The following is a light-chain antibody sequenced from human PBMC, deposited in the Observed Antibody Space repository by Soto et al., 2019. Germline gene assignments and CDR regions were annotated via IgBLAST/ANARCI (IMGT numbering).Light chain of an antibody. CDR2: DAF. J-gene: IGKJ1*01. Sequence: DIQVTQSPSTLSASVEDRVTITCRASQNINNWLAWYQQKPGKAPKLLISDAFNLASGVPSRFSGSRSGTEFTLTINSLQPDDSATYYCQQFNAYPWTFGQGTKVDIK. CDR3: QQFNAYPWT. V-gene: IGKV1-5*01. CDR1: QNINNW.